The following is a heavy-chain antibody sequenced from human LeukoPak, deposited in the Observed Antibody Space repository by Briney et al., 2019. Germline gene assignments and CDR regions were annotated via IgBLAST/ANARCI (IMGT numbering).Heavy chain of an antibody. J-gene: IGHJ6*02. CDR3: AGSYHYNYFGLDV. D-gene: IGHD3-10*01. CDR2: MYHTGTT. V-gene: IGHV4-39*01. Sequence: SETLSLTCTVSGGSISTTSYYWGWIRQPPGKGLEWIASMYHTGTTYYNPSLKSRVTISVDTSKNQFSLRVSSVTAADTAVYHCAGSYHYNYFGLDVWGQGTTVTVSS. CDR1: GGSISTTSYY.